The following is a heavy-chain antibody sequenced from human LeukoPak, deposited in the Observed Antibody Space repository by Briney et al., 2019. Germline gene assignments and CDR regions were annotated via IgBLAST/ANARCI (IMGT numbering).Heavy chain of an antibody. J-gene: IGHJ4*02. CDR2: MNPNSGIT. CDR3: AREDYYDSGSNDY. V-gene: IGHV1-8*03. Sequence: ASVKVSCKASGYTFTSYDINWVRQAPGQGLEWMGWMNPNSGITDYAEKFQGRVTISRNTSISTAYMELSSLRSEDTAVYYCAREDYYDSGSNDYWGQGTLVTVSS. CDR1: GYTFTSYD. D-gene: IGHD3-22*01.